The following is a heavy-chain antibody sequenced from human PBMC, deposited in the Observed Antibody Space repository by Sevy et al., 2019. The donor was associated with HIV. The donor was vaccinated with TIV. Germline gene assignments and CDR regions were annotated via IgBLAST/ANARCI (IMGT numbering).Heavy chain of an antibody. CDR3: AREKVDTSMIFVEYYGMDV. J-gene: IGHJ6*02. Sequence: GGSLRLSCAASGFSFSSYDVHWVRQAPGMGLEWVAVIRYDGSNKHYGDSVKGRFTISRDNSKNALYLQMSSLRAEDTAVYYCAREKVDTSMIFVEYYGMDVWGQGTTVTVSS. CDR1: GFSFSSYD. V-gene: IGHV3-33*01. CDR2: IRYDGSNK. D-gene: IGHD5-18*01.